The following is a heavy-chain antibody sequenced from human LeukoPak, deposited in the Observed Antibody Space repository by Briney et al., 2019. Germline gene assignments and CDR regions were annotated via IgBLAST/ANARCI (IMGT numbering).Heavy chain of an antibody. J-gene: IGHJ6*03. CDR3: ARVDRRLLNYMDV. D-gene: IGHD2-15*01. CDR1: GYTFTNFA. Sequence: GASVTVSCTASGYTFTNFAMNWVRQAPGQGLEWMGWINTNTGNPTYAQGFTGRFVFSLDPSVSPAYLQISSLKAEDTAVYYCARVDRRLLNYMDVWGKGSTVTVSS. CDR2: INTNTGNP. V-gene: IGHV7-4-1*02.